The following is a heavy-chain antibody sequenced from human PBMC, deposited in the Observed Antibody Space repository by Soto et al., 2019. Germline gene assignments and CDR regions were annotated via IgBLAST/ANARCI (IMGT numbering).Heavy chain of an antibody. CDR1: GFTFSSYE. D-gene: IGHD2-8*01. CDR3: VSWVSAHFDF. J-gene: IGHJ4*02. V-gene: IGHV3-48*03. Sequence: GFLRLSCAASGFTFSSYEMNWVRQAPGKGLEWVSHITSRSDTIYYADSVKGRFTISRDNAESSLYLQMNSLRAEDTAIYYCVSWVSAHFDFWGPGTLVTVSS. CDR2: ITSRSDTI.